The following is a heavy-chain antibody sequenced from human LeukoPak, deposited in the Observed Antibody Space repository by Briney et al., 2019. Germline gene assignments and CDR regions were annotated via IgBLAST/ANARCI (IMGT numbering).Heavy chain of an antibody. CDR3: ARGLHCSSTSCYAHYYYYYMDV. V-gene: IGHV3-7*01. CDR1: GFTFSNYW. CDR2: IKQDRSEK. Sequence: PGGSLRLSCAASGFTFSNYWMSWVRQAPGKGLEWVANIKQDRSEKHYVDSVKGRFTISRDSAKNSLYLEMNSLRADDTAVYYCARGLHCSSTSCYAHYYYYYMDVWGKGTTVTVSS. D-gene: IGHD2-2*01. J-gene: IGHJ6*03.